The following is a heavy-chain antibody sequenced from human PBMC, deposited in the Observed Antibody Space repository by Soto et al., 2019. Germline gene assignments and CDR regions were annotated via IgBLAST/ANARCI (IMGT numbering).Heavy chain of an antibody. D-gene: IGHD6-19*01. J-gene: IGHJ3*02. CDR1: GFTVSSNY. CDR3: ARDLVSGWAKNAFDI. V-gene: IGHV3-66*01. CDR2: IYSGGST. Sequence: GGSLRLSCAASGFTVSSNYMSWVRQAPGKGLEWVSVIYSGGSTYYADSVKGRFTISRDNSKNTLYLQMNSLRAEDTAVYYCARDLVSGWAKNAFDIWGQGTMVTVSS.